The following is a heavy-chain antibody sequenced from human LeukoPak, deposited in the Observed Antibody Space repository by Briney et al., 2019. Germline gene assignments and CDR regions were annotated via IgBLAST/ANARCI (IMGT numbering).Heavy chain of an antibody. J-gene: IGHJ5*02. CDR3: ARCGSSSWDWFDP. V-gene: IGHV1-2*02. CDR2: INPNSGGT. D-gene: IGHD6-6*01. Sequence: ASVKVSCKASGYTFTGYYMHWVRQAPGQGLEWMGWINPNSGGTNYAQKFQGRVTMTGDTSISTAYMELSRLRSDDTAVYYCARCGSSSWDWFDPWGQGTLVTVSS. CDR1: GYTFTGYY.